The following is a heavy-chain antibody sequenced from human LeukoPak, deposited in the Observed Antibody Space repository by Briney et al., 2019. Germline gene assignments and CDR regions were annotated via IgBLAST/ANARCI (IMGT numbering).Heavy chain of an antibody. CDR1: GFTVDSNY. CDR3: ARGDGSGYYDYFDY. D-gene: IGHD3-22*01. CDR2: IYTGGNT. Sequence: GGSLRLSCAASGFTVDSNYLSWVRQAPGKGLEWVSTIYTGGNTYYAASVKGRFTISRDFSKNTVFLHMNSLRAEDTAMYYCARGDGSGYYDYFDYGGQGALVTVSS. J-gene: IGHJ4*02. V-gene: IGHV3-53*01.